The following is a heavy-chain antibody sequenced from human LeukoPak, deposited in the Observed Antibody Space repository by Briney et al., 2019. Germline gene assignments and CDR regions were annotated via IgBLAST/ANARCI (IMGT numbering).Heavy chain of an antibody. J-gene: IGHJ6*03. V-gene: IGHV4-34*01. CDR3: ARSIQVNYVGFFGDDNYYYHMDS. CDR2: ISASENT. CDR1: GGSFSGCY. Sequence: PSETLSLTCAVYGGSFSGCYWSWIRQSPGKGLEWIGEISASENTNYNPSLKSRVTVSVDTSKNQFSLKVRSVTAADTAVYYCARSIQVNYVGFFGDDNYYYHMDSWSKGTPVIVSS. D-gene: IGHD3-10*01.